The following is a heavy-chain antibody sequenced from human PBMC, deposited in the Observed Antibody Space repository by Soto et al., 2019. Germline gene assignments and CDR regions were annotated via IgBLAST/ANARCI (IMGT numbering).Heavy chain of an antibody. Sequence: GGSLRLSCAASGFTFTRYSMNWVRQAPGKGLEWVSSISSTTNYIYYADSMKGRFTVSRDNAKNSVYLEMNSLSAEDTAVYYCARESEDLTSNFDYWGQGTLVTVSS. CDR1: GFTFTRYS. J-gene: IGHJ4*02. V-gene: IGHV3-21*01. CDR3: ARESEDLTSNFDY. CDR2: ISSTTNYI.